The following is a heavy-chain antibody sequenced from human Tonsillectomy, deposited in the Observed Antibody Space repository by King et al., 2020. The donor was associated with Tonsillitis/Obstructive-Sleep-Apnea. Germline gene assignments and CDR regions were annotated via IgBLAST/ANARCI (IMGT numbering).Heavy chain of an antibody. D-gene: IGHD2-2*01. CDR2: TTYNGST. Sequence: VQLVQSGAEVKKPGASVKVSCKASGYTFTSYGISWVRQAPGQGLEWMGWTTYNGSTNYAQKLQGRVTMTPDTSTSTAYMELGSLRSDDTAVYYCARVRVSTPMTPTYSYSYMDVWGKGTTVTVSS. CDR3: ARVRVSTPMTPTYSYSYMDV. J-gene: IGHJ6*03. CDR1: GYTFTSYG. V-gene: IGHV1-18*01.